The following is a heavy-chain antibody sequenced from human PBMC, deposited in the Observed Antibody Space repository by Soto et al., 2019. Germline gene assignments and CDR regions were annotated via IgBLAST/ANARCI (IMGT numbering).Heavy chain of an antibody. D-gene: IGHD4-17*01. CDR2: IYNSGST. Sequence: QVLLQESGPGLVKPSETLSLTCSVSGDSISSYFWSWIRQPPGKGLEWIGYIYNSGSTNYNPSLKSRVTISLDTSKRQLSLMLRSVTAADTALYYCARGDYGDPAFDYWGQGTLVTVSS. CDR3: ARGDYGDPAFDY. CDR1: GDSISSYF. V-gene: IGHV4-59*01. J-gene: IGHJ4*02.